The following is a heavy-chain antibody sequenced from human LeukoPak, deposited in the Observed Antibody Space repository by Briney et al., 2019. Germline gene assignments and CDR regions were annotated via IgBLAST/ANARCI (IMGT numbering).Heavy chain of an antibody. CDR1: GFTFSSYA. J-gene: IGHJ4*02. V-gene: IGHV3-23*01. CDR3: AKTTEYYPSKSD. D-gene: IGHD2/OR15-2a*01. Sequence: PGGSLRLSCAVSGFTFSSYAMSWVRQAPGKGLEWVSAISGSGGSTYYADSVKGRCTISRDNSKNTLYLQMNSLRAEDTAAYYCAKTTEYYPSKSDWGQGTLVTVSS. CDR2: ISGSGGST.